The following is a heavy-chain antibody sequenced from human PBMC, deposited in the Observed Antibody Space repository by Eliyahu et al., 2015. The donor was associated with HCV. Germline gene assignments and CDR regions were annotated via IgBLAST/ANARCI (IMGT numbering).Heavy chain of an antibody. J-gene: IGHJ3*01. D-gene: IGHD6-6*01. Sequence: EVQLVDSGGGSVQPGGSLRLSCAASGFKFFSYWMHWVRQAPGKGLVWVARINNDGTIITYADSVKGRFTVSRDNANNRLSLQMNSLRAEDTAVYYCARRPDTFDVWGPGTMVTVSS. V-gene: IGHV3-74*01. CDR3: ARRPDTFDV. CDR2: INNDGTII. CDR1: GFKFFSYW.